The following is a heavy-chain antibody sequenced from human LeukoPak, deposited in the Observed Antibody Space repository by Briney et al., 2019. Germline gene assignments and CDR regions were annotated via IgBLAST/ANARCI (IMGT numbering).Heavy chain of an antibody. CDR1: GGSFSGYY. CDR3: ASRCIQPDKYYFDY. J-gene: IGHJ4*02. Sequence: SETLSLTCAVYGGSFSGYYWSWIRQPPGKGLEWIGEINHSGSTDYNPSLKSRVTISVDTSKNQFSLKLSSVTAADTAVYYCASRCIQPDKYYFDYWGQGTLVTVSS. D-gene: IGHD5-18*01. V-gene: IGHV4-34*01. CDR2: INHSGST.